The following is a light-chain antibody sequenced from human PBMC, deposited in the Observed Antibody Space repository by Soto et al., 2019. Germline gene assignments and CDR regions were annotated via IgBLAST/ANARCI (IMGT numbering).Light chain of an antibody. CDR1: RSDVGAYNY. CDR2: DVS. V-gene: IGLV2-14*03. CDR3: CSYTTSSTYV. J-gene: IGLJ1*01. Sequence: QSVLTQPASVSGSPGQSIAISCTGTRSDVGAYNYVSWYQQHPGKAPKLMIYDVSNRPSGVSNRFSGSKSGNTASLTISGLQAEDEADYYCCSYTTSSTYVFGTGTKVTVL.